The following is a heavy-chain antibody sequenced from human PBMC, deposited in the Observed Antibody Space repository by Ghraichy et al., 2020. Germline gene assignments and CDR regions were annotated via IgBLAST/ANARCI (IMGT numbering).Heavy chain of an antibody. J-gene: IGHJ4*02. Sequence: ASVKVSCKASGYTFTGYYMHWVRQAPGQGLEWMGWINPNSGGTNYAQKFQGWVTMTRDTSISTAYMELSRLRSDDTAVYYCARERALYYYGSGSYYFDYWGQGTLVTVSS. CDR3: ARERALYYYGSGSYYFDY. D-gene: IGHD3-10*01. V-gene: IGHV1-2*04. CDR2: INPNSGGT. CDR1: GYTFTGYY.